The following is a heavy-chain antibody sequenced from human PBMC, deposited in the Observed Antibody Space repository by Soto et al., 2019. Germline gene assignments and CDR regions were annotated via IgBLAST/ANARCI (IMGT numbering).Heavy chain of an antibody. Sequence: GGSLRLSCAASGFSFSSYGMTWVRQAPGKGLEWVSHTSGSGSSKHYADSVKGRFTMSRDNSKNTGYLQMNSLGVEDTAVYYCARPGYSTSGWLDSWGQGALVTVSS. D-gene: IGHD6-13*01. V-gene: IGHV3-23*01. J-gene: IGHJ4*02. CDR3: ARPGYSTSGWLDS. CDR2: TSGSGSSK. CDR1: GFSFSSYG.